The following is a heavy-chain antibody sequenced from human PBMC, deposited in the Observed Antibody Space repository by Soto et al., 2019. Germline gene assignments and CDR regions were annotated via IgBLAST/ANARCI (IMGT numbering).Heavy chain of an antibody. J-gene: IGHJ3*02. V-gene: IGHV1-46*03. D-gene: IGHD3-10*01. CDR3: ASRRGGENEASDN. CDR2: INPSGGST. CDR1: GYNFIRYS. Sequence: ASVKVSCKATGYNFIRYSMHWARQAPGQGLAWMGIINPSGGSTSYAQKFQGRVTMTRDTSTSTVYMELSSLRSEDTAVYYCASRRGGENEASDNRGQGTRVTV.